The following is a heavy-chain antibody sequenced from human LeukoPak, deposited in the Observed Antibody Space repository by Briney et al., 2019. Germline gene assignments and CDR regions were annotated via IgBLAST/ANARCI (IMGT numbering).Heavy chain of an antibody. CDR2: IFYTGST. V-gene: IGHV4-59*01. CDR1: GGSISSYY. J-gene: IGHJ4*02. D-gene: IGHD6-6*01. CDR3: TRTYSSSSIDY. Sequence: SETLSLTCTVSGGSISSYYWSWIRQPPGKGLEWIGYIFYTGSTNYNPSLKSRVTMSIDTSKNQFSLKLSSVTAADTAVYYCTRTYSSSSIDYWGQGALVTVSS.